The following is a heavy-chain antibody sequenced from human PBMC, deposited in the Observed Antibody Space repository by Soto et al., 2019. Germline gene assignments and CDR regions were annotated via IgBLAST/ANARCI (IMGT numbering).Heavy chain of an antibody. J-gene: IGHJ6*02. CDR1: GGTFSSYA. D-gene: IGHD2-21*02. CDR3: ARVSVVTAIMYYYYYGMDV. Sequence: GASVKVSCKASGGTFSSYAISWVRQAPGQGLEWMGGIIPIFGTANYAQKFQGRVTITADESTSTAYMELSSLRSEDTAVYYCARVSVVTAIMYYYYYGMDVWGQGXTVTVSS. V-gene: IGHV1-69*13. CDR2: IIPIFGTA.